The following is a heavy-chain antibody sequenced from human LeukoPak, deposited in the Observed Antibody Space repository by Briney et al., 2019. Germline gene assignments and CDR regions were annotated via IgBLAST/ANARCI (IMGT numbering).Heavy chain of an antibody. D-gene: IGHD4-11*01. CDR3: AKEYCHYDAPYGLGFDY. CDR2: ISYDGSNK. Sequence: PGGSLRLSCAASGFIFSSFEMAWVRQAPGKGLEWVAVISYDGSNKYYADSVKGRFSISRDNSKNTLYLQMNSLRAEHTAVYYCAKEYCHYDAPYGLGFDYWGQGTLVTVSS. CDR1: GFIFSSFE. J-gene: IGHJ4*02. V-gene: IGHV3-30*18.